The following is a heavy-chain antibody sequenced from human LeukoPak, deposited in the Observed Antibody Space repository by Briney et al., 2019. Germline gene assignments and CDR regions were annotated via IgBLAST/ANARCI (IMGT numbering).Heavy chain of an antibody. D-gene: IGHD3-16*01. CDR1: GFTFSSYA. J-gene: IGHJ4*02. V-gene: IGHV3-20*04. Sequence: GGSLRLSCAASGFTFSSYAMSWVRQAPGKGLEWVSGINWNGGSTGYADSVKGRFTISRDNAKNSLYLQMNGLGAEDTAVYYCARELNGYGYYFFDYWGPGTLVTVSS. CDR2: INWNGGST. CDR3: ARELNGYGYYFFDY.